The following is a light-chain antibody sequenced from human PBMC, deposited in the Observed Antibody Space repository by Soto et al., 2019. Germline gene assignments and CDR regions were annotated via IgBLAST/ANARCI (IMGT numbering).Light chain of an antibody. CDR1: QTVNSDY. CDR2: ATS. J-gene: IGKJ3*01. CDR3: QQYSRSLFT. Sequence: EIVLTQSPGTLSLSPGETATLSCRASQTVNSDYLAWFQQRPGQAPRLLIFATSRRATDIPDRFSGSGSGTDFTLTISRLEPEDFAVYYCQQYSRSLFTFGPGTKVDIK. V-gene: IGKV3-20*01.